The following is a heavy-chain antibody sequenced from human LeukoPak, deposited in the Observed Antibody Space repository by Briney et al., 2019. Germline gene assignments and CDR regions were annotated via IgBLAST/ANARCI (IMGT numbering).Heavy chain of an antibody. CDR3: ARGKSSSWYYYFDY. J-gene: IGHJ4*02. CDR2: IYHSGST. CDR1: GFSISTGYY. D-gene: IGHD6-13*01. Sequence: PSETLSLTCAVSGFSISTGYYWGWIRQPPGKGLGLIGTIYHSGSTYYNPSLKSRVTISVDTSKNQFSLKLTSVTAADTAVYYCARGKSSSWYYYFDYWGQGTLVAVSS. V-gene: IGHV4-38-2*01.